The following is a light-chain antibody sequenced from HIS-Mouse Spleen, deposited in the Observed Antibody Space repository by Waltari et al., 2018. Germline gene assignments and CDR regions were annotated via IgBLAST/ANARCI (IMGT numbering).Light chain of an antibody. J-gene: IGLJ2*01. CDR1: ALPKKY. V-gene: IGLV3-10*01. Sequence: SYELTQPPSVSVSPGQTARITFSGDALPKKYAYWYQQKSGQAPVLVIYEDSKPPSGIPAGFSVSSSGTIATLTISGAQVEDEADYYCYSTDSSGNHRVFGGGTKLTVL. CDR2: EDS. CDR3: YSTDSSGNHRV.